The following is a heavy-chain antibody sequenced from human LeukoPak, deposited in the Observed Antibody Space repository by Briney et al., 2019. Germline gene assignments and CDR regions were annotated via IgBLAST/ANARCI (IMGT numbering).Heavy chain of an antibody. CDR2: IYYSGST. V-gene: IGHV4-39*01. CDR3: ARRFAPSRNDAFDI. CDR1: GGSINSSSYY. J-gene: IGHJ3*02. Sequence: PSETLSPTCTVSGGSINSSSYYWGWIRQPPGKGLEWIGTIYYSGSTYYNPSLKSRVTISVDTSKNQFPLKLSSVTASDTAVYYCARRFAPSRNDAFDIWGQGTMVTASS. D-gene: IGHD3-10*01.